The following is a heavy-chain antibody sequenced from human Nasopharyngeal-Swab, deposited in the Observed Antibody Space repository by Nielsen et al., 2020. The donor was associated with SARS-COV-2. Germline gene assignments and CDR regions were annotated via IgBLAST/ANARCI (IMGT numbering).Heavy chain of an antibody. CDR3: ARETYYDYVWGSYRADYYYGMDV. CDR2: IKHDGSEK. Sequence: GESLKISCAASGFTFSSYWMSWVRQAPGKGLEWVANIKHDGSEKYYVDSVKGRFTISRDNAKNSLYLQMNSLRAEDTAVYYCARETYYDYVWGSYRADYYYGMDVWGQGTTVTVSS. D-gene: IGHD3-16*02. CDR1: GFTFSSYW. J-gene: IGHJ6*02. V-gene: IGHV3-7*01.